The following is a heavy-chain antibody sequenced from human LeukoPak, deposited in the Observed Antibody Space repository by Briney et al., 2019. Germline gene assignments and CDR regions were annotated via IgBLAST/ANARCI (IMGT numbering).Heavy chain of an antibody. V-gene: IGHV3-21*01. Sequence: GGSLRLSCAASGFTFSSYTMNWVRQAPGKGLEWVSFISSSGTFISYSDSVKGRFTISRDNTKSSLFLQMNSLRAEDTAVYYCARETWDSSSWYGLPDYWGQGTLVTVSS. D-gene: IGHD6-13*01. J-gene: IGHJ4*02. CDR1: GFTFSSYT. CDR3: ARETWDSSSWYGLPDY. CDR2: ISSSGTFI.